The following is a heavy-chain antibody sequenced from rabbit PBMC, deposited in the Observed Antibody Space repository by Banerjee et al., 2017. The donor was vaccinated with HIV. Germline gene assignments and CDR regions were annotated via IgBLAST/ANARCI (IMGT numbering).Heavy chain of an antibody. V-gene: IGHV1S45*01. CDR2: IAGGSSGST. D-gene: IGHD1-1*01. CDR1: GFSFSSVYY. J-gene: IGHJ4*01. Sequence: QEQLVESGGGLVQPEGSLTLTCTASGFSFSSVYYICWVRQAPGKGPEWIGCIAGGSSGSTYYASWARGRFTISKTSSTTVTLQMTSLTAADTATYFCARDSGDYSDLWGPGTLVTVS. CDR3: ARDSGDYSDL.